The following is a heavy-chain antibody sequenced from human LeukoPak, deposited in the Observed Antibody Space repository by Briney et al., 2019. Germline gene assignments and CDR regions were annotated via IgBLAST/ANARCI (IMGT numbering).Heavy chain of an antibody. J-gene: IGHJ4*02. V-gene: IGHV1-69*04. CDR3: ATTNQGIAVAGLDY. CDR1: GGTFSSYA. D-gene: IGHD6-19*01. CDR2: IIPILGIA. Sequence: ASVKVSCKASGGTFSSYAISWVRQAPGQGLEWMGRIIPILGIANYAQKFQGRVTITADKSTSTAYMELSSLRSEDTAMYYCATTNQGIAVAGLDYWGQGTLSPSPQ.